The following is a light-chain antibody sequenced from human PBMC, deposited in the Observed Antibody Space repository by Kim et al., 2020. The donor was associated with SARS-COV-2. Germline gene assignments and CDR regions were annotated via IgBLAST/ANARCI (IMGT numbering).Light chain of an antibody. V-gene: IGLV3-1*01. CDR2: QDS. CDR3: QAWDSSAYV. Sequence: VSPGQTASITCSGDKLGDKYACWYQQNPGQSPVLVIYQDSKRPSGIPERFSGSNSGNTATLTISGTQAMDEADYYCQAWDSSAYVFGTGTKVTVL. J-gene: IGLJ1*01. CDR1: KLGDKY.